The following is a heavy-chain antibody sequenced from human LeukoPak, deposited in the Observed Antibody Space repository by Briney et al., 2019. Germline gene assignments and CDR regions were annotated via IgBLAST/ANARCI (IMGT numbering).Heavy chain of an antibody. V-gene: IGHV4-30-4*08. D-gene: IGHD3-3*01. CDR1: GGSISSGGYY. CDR2: IYYSGST. CDR3: ARVQMAYDFWSPCYYYGMDV. J-gene: IGHJ6*02. Sequence: SETLSLTCTVSGGSISSGGYYWSWIRQHPGKGLEWIGYIYYSGSTYYNPSLKSRVTISVDTSKNQFSLKLSSVTAAGTAVYYCARVQMAYDFWSPCYYYGMDVWGQGTTVTVSS.